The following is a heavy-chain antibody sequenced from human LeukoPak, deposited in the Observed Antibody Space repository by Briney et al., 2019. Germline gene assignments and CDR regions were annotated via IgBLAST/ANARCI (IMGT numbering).Heavy chain of an antibody. CDR3: ARVYGDYEYYFDY. D-gene: IGHD4-17*01. J-gene: IGHJ4*02. CDR2: INHSGST. V-gene: IGHV4-34*01. CDR1: GGSFSGYY. Sequence: SETLSLTCAVYGGSFSGYYWSWIRQPPGKGLEWIGEINHSGSTNYNPSLKSRVTISVDTSKNQFSLKLSSVTAADTAVYYCARVYGDYEYYFDYWGQGTLVTVSS.